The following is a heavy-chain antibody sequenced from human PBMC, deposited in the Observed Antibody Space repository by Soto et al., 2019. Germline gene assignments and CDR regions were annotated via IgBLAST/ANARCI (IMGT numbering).Heavy chain of an antibody. J-gene: IGHJ4*02. CDR2: MTPNSGNT. D-gene: IGHD1-26*01. Sequence: QVQLVQSGAEVKKPGASVNVSCKASGYTFTSYDINWVRQSTGQGLEWMGRMTPNSGNTGYAQKFQGRITMTRNTSTSTAYMELSRLSSDDTAVYYCARGRHIVGATIAGYWGQGTLVTVSS. CDR3: ARGRHIVGATIAGY. CDR1: GYTFTSYD. V-gene: IGHV1-8*01.